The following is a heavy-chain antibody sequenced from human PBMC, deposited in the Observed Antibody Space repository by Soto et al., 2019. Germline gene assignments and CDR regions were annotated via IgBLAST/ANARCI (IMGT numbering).Heavy chain of an antibody. CDR2: TSAYNGNT. J-gene: IGHJ5*02. CDR3: ASDTVYSSGWYSRNWFDP. D-gene: IGHD6-19*01. V-gene: IGHV1-18*01. Sequence: QVQLVQSGAEVKKPGASVKVSCKASGYTFTSYGISWVRQAPGQGLEWMGWTSAYNGNTNYAQKLQGRVTMTTDTSTSTAYMELRSLRSDDTAVYYCASDTVYSSGWYSRNWFDPWGQGTLVTVSS. CDR1: GYTFTSYG.